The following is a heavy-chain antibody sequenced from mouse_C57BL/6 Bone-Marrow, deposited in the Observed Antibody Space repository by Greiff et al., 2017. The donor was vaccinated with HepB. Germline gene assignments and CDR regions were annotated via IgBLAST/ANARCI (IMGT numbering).Heavy chain of an antibody. CDR3: TTRLDAMDY. CDR1: GFNIKDDY. V-gene: IGHV14-4*01. J-gene: IGHJ4*01. CDR2: IDPENGDT. Sequence: VQLQQSGAELVRPGASVKLSCTASGFNIKDDYMHWVKQRPEQGLEWIGWIDPENGDTEYASKFQGKATITADTSSNTAYLQLSSRTSEDTAVYYCTTRLDAMDYWGQGTSVTVSS.